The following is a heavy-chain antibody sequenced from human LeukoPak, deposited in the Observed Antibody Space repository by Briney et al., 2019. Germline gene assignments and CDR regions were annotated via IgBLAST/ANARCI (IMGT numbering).Heavy chain of an antibody. Sequence: KVGESLKISCKGSGYSFTSYWIGWVRQMPGKGLEWMGSIYPADSDTRYSPSFQGQVTISADKSISTAYLQWSSLKASDTAMYFCARVYGRYIQHWGQGALVIVSS. CDR3: ARVYGRYIQH. D-gene: IGHD4-17*01. V-gene: IGHV5-51*01. CDR2: IYPADSDT. J-gene: IGHJ1*01. CDR1: GYSFTSYW.